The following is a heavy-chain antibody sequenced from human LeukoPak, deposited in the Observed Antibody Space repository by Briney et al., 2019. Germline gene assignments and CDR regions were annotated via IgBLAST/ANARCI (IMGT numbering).Heavy chain of an antibody. V-gene: IGHV3-73*01. CDR3: TRSAGGTFDY. CDR2: IRTKVNSYAT. CDR1: GFTFSGST. J-gene: IGHJ4*02. Sequence: PGGSLKLSCAASGFTFSGSTMHWVRQASGKGLEWVGRIRTKVNSYATAYAASVKGRFTISRDDSKNTAYLQMNSLKTEDTAVYYCTRSAGGTFDYWGQGTLVTVSP. D-gene: IGHD1-26*01.